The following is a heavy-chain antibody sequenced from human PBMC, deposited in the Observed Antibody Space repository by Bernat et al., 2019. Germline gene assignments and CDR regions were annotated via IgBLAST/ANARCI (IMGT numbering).Heavy chain of an antibody. CDR2: INPTSGGT. CDR3: ARALDDYGDYGPDY. J-gene: IGHJ4*02. V-gene: IGHV1-2*06. CDR1: GYTFTGYY. Sequence: QVQLVQSGAEVKKPGASVKVSCKASGYTFTGYYMHWVRQAPGQGLEWMGRINPTSGGTNYAQKFQARVTMTRDTSISTAYMELSRLRSDDTAVYYCARALDDYGDYGPDYWGQGTLVTVSS. D-gene: IGHD4-17*01.